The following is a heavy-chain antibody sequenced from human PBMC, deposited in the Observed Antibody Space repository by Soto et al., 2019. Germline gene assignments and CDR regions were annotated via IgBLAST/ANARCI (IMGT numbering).Heavy chain of an antibody. D-gene: IGHD6-6*01. CDR2: IIPIFGTA. CDR1: GGTFSSYA. V-gene: IGHV1-69*01. Sequence: SVKGSCKASGGTFSSYAISWVRQAPGQGLEWMGGIIPIFGTANYAQKFQGRVTITADESTSTAYMELSSLRSEDTAVYYCARERRGPLAARYYYYYGMDVWGQGTTVTVSS. CDR3: ARERRGPLAARYYYYYGMDV. J-gene: IGHJ6*02.